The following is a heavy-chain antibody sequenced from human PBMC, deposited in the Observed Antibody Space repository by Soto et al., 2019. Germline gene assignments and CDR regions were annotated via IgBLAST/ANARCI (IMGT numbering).Heavy chain of an antibody. J-gene: IGHJ4*02. CDR1: GFTVSNNY. V-gene: IGHV3-66*01. D-gene: IGHD1-1*01. CDR2: IYSGGGT. Sequence: ELQLVESGGGLVQPGGSLRLSCAASGFTVSNNYMRWVAQAPGKGLEWVSLIYSGGGTYYADSVKGRFTISRDNSKNTRYRQMNSLRAEDTAVYYCARDGTYNWVGGQGILVTVSS. CDR3: ARDGTYNWV.